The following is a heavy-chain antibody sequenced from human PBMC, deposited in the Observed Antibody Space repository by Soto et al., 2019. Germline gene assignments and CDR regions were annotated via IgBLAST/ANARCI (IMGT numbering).Heavy chain of an antibody. Sequence: GESLKISCNGSGYSFAGYWITWVRQKPGKGLEWMGRIDPSDSQTCYSPSFRGHVTISVTKSITTVFLQWSSLRASDTAMYYCARQIYDSDTGPNFQYYFDSWGQGTPVTVSS. CDR2: IDPSDSQT. CDR1: GYSFAGYW. V-gene: IGHV5-10-1*01. CDR3: ARQIYDSDTGPNFQYYFDS. D-gene: IGHD3-22*01. J-gene: IGHJ4*02.